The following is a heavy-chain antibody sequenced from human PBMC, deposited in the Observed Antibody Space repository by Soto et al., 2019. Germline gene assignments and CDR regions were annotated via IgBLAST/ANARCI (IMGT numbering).Heavy chain of an antibody. CDR3: ESVYCSGGSCYGIDY. CDR2: INPSGGST. D-gene: IGHD2-15*01. Sequence: GASVKVSCKASGYTFTSSYMHWVRQAPGQGLEWMGIINPSGGSTSYAQKFQGRVTMTRDTSTSTVYMELSSLRSEDTAVYYCESVYCSGGSCYGIDYWGKGTLVTVSS. CDR1: GYTFTSSY. J-gene: IGHJ4*02. V-gene: IGHV1-46*01.